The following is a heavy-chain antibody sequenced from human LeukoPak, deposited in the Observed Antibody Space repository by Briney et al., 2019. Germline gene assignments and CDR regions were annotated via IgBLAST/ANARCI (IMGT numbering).Heavy chain of an antibody. D-gene: IGHD6-13*01. V-gene: IGHV3-30*14. CDR2: ISYDGSNE. CDR3: ARGGGIAAALFQH. J-gene: IGHJ1*01. Sequence: GGSLRLSCAASGFIFSNYAMHWVRQAPGKGLEWVAVISYDGSNEYYADSVKGRFSISRDNSKNTLYLQMNSLRAEDTAVYYCARGGGIAAALFQHWGQGTLVTVSS. CDR1: GFIFSNYA.